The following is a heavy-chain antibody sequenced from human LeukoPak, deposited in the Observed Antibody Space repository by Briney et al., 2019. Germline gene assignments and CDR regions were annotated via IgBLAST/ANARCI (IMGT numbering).Heavy chain of an antibody. Sequence: GASVKVSCKASGYTFTGYYMHWVRQAPGQGLEWMGWINPNSGGTNYAQKFQGGVTITRDTSASTAYMELSSLRSEDMAVYYCARGGGIYMATQIDYWGQGTLVTVSS. D-gene: IGHD5-12*01. CDR3: ARGGGIYMATQIDY. V-gene: IGHV1-2*02. J-gene: IGHJ4*02. CDR1: GYTFTGYY. CDR2: INPNSGGT.